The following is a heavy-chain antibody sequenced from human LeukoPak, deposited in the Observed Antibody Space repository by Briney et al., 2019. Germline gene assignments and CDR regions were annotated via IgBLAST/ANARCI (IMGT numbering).Heavy chain of an antibody. CDR3: ARQGSGWSGAFDF. J-gene: IGHJ4*02. CDR1: GGSIKSSSCY. Sequence: ASETLSLTCTVSGGSIKSSSCYWGWIRQPPGKGLEWIANIYYSGTTYYNPSLKSRVTTSVDTSKNHFSLRLNSVTAADTAVYYCARQGSGWSGAFDFWGQGTLITVSS. V-gene: IGHV4-39*01. D-gene: IGHD6-19*01. CDR2: IYYSGTT.